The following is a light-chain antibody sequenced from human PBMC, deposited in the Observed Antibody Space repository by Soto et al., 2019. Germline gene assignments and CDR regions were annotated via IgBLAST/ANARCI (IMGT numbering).Light chain of an antibody. V-gene: IGLV2-14*03. CDR2: DVS. CDR1: SSDVGAYNY. Sequence: QSVLTQPASVSGSPGQSITISCTGTSSDVGAYNYVSWYQQHQGKVPKLMIYDVSDRPSGVSNRFSGSKSGNTASLTISGLQAEDEADYYCSLFTRSNSYVFGTGTKVTVL. CDR3: SLFTRSNSYV. J-gene: IGLJ1*01.